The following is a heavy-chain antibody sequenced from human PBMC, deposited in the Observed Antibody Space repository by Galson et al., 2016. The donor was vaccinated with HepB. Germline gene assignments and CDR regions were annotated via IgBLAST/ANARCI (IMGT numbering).Heavy chain of an antibody. CDR3: ARMYYYGTGRYYNRNLFDS. V-gene: IGHV3-48*04. CDR1: GFTLSHHS. CDR2: IHSSGDTI. J-gene: IGHJ4*02. Sequence: SLRLSCAASGFTLSHHSMNWVRQAPGKGLEWIIYIHSSGDTIKYADSVKGRFSISRDNAKNSMFLQMNSLRAEDTALYYCARMYYYGTGRYYNRNLFDSWGQGIQVTVSS. D-gene: IGHD3-10*01.